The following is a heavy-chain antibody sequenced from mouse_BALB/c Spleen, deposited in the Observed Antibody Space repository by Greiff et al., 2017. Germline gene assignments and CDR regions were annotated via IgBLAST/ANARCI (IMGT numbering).Heavy chain of an antibody. V-gene: IGHV14-3*02. J-gene: IGHJ2*01. CDR2: IDPANGNT. Sequence: EVKLQESGAELVKPGASVKLSCTASGFNIKDTYMHWVKQRPEQGLEWIGRIDPANGNTKYDPKFQGKATITADTSSNTAYLQLSSLTSEDTAVYYCASPYGYDEYYFDYWGQGTTLTVSS. D-gene: IGHD2-2*01. CDR1: GFNIKDTY. CDR3: ASPYGYDEYYFDY.